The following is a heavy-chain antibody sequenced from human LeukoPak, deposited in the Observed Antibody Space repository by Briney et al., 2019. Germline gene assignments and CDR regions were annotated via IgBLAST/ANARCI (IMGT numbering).Heavy chain of an antibody. V-gene: IGHV4-59*12. D-gene: IGHD2-2*02. CDR1: GGSISSYY. Sequence: SETLSLTCTVSGGSISSYYWSWIRQPPGKGLEWIADIYHSGITNYNPSLKSRVTISVDTSKNQFSLKLSSVTAADTAVYYCARVRFNIVVVPAAITAADNWFDPWGQGTLVTVSS. CDR2: IYHSGIT. J-gene: IGHJ5*02. CDR3: ARVRFNIVVVPAAITAADNWFDP.